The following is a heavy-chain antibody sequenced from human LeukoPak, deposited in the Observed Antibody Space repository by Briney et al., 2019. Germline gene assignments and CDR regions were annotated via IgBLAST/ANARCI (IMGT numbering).Heavy chain of an antibody. CDR3: ASYGDDAFDI. J-gene: IGHJ3*02. V-gene: IGHV4-59*01. CDR1: GGSISSYY. CDR2: IYYSGSA. Sequence: SETLSLTCTVSGGSISSYYWSWIRQPPGKGLEWIGHIYYSGSANYNPSLKSRVTISVDTSKNQCSLKLSSVTAADTAVYYCASYGDDAFDIWGQGTMVTVSS. D-gene: IGHD3-10*01.